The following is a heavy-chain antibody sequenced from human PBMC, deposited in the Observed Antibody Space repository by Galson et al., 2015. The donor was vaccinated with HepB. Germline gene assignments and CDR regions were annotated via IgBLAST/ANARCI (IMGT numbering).Heavy chain of an antibody. CDR1: GFTFSSYS. J-gene: IGHJ6*02. CDR2: ISSSSSYI. Sequence: SLRLSCAASGFTFSSYSMNWVRQAPGKGLEWVSSISSSSSYIYYADSVKGRFTISRDNAKNSLYLQMNSLRAEDTAVYYCARDIADYYGSGSYYSLNYYYYYGMDVWGQGTTVTVSS. V-gene: IGHV3-21*01. CDR3: ARDIADYYGSGSYYSLNYYYYYGMDV. D-gene: IGHD3-10*01.